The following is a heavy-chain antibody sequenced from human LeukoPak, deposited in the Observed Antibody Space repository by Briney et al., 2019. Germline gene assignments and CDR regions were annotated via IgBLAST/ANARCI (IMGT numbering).Heavy chain of an antibody. J-gene: IGHJ4*02. V-gene: IGHV3-23*01. CDR2: ISGSGGST. Sequence: GGSLRLSCAASGFTFSSYAMSWVRQAPGKGLEWVPAISGSGGSTDYADSVKGRFTISRDNSKNTLFLQMNSLRAEDTAVYYCAKDQTTYDFWVYWGQGTLVTVSS. D-gene: IGHD3-3*01. CDR1: GFTFSSYA. CDR3: AKDQTTYDFWVY.